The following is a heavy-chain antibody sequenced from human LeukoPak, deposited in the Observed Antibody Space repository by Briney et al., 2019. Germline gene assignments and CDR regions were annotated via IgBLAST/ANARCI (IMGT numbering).Heavy chain of an antibody. D-gene: IGHD3-3*01. Sequence: ASVKVSCKGSGYTFTGYYMHWVRQAPGQGLEWMGWINPNSGGTNYAQKFQGRVTMTRDTSISTAYMELSRLRSDDTAVYYCARDSVLRFLEWLLVSYYYYYMDVWGKGTTVTVSS. CDR2: INPNSGGT. CDR1: GYTFTGYY. J-gene: IGHJ6*03. V-gene: IGHV1-2*02. CDR3: ARDSVLRFLEWLLVSYYYYYMDV.